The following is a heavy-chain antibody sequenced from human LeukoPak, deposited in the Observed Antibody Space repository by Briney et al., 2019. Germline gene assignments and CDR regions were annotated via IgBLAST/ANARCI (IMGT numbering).Heavy chain of an antibody. D-gene: IGHD6-19*01. CDR1: GGSISSDNYY. CDR2: IYYSGGT. V-gene: IGHV4-39*01. Sequence: PSETLSLTCTVSGGSISSDNYYWGWIRQPPGKGLEWIGSIYYSGGTYYNPSLKSRVTISVDTSKNQFSLKLSSVTAADTALYYCARCDSSGWYLGMIDYRGQGTLVTVSS. CDR3: ARCDSSGWYLGMIDY. J-gene: IGHJ4*02.